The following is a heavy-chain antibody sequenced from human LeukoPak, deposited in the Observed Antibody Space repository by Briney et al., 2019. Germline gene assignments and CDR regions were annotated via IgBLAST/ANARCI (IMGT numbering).Heavy chain of an antibody. CDR1: GGSISSGDYY. J-gene: IGHJ4*02. D-gene: IGHD2-21*01. CDR3: ARVDRSVVASFDY. V-gene: IGHV4-30-4*08. CDR2: IYYSGST. Sequence: PSQTLSLTCTVSGGSISSGDYYWSWIRQPPGKGLEWIGYIYYSGSTYYNPPLKSRVTISVDTSKNQFSLKLSSVTAADTAVYYCARVDRSVVASFDYWGQGTLVTVSS.